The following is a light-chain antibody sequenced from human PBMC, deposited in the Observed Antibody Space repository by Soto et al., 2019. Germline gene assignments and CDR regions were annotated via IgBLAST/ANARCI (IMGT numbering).Light chain of an antibody. V-gene: IGKV3-20*01. J-gene: IGKJ4*01. Sequence: EIVLTQSPGTLSLSPGERATLSCRASQSVDSRTLAWYQQKPGQAPRFVISGASSRATGVPDRFSGSGSGTDFTLTISNLQSEDFATYYCQQANSFPLTFGGGTKVEIK. CDR1: QSVDSRT. CDR3: QQANSFPLT. CDR2: GAS.